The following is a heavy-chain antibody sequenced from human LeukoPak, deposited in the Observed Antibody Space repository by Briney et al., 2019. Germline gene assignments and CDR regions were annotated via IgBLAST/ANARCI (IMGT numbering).Heavy chain of an antibody. V-gene: IGHV1-8*01. Sequence: ASVKVSCKASGYTFTSYDINWVRQATGQGLEWMGWMSPNSGNTGYAQKFQGRVTMTRNTSISTAYMELSSLRSEDTAVYYCARGPLIVVVVAATYYYYGMDVWGQGTTVTVSS. CDR3: ARGPLIVVVVAATYYYYGMDV. J-gene: IGHJ6*02. CDR2: MSPNSGNT. CDR1: GYTFTSYD. D-gene: IGHD2-15*01.